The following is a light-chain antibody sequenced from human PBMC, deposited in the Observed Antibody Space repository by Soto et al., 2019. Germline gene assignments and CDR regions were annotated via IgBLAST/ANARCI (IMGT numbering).Light chain of an antibody. Sequence: QSVLTQPPSVSAAPGQKVSISCSGSDSNIGNHFVSWYQQFPGTAPKVLIYDDNRRPSGIPDRFSGSKSGTSATLVFTGLQTGDEADYFCGTWDSSLSAVVFGGGTKVTVL. V-gene: IGLV1-51*01. CDR2: DDN. CDR1: DSNIGNHF. CDR3: GTWDSSLSAVV. J-gene: IGLJ2*01.